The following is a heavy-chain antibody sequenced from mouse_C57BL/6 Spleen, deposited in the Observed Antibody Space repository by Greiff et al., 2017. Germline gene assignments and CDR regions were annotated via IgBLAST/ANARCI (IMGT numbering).Heavy chain of an antibody. J-gene: IGHJ2*01. Sequence: VQLQQPGAELVRPGSSVTMSCKASGYTFTSSWMPWVKQRPIQGLDGIGNLYPSDSEPHYNQKFKDKATLPVDKSASTAYMQLSSLTSEDSAVYYCARENWVGGFDYWGQGTTLTVAS. D-gene: IGHD4-1*01. CDR3: ARENWVGGFDY. CDR1: GYTFTSSW. CDR2: LYPSDSEP. V-gene: IGHV1-52*01.